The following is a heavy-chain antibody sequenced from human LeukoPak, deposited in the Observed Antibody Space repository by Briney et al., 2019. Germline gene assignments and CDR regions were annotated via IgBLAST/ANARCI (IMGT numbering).Heavy chain of an antibody. V-gene: IGHV4-31*03. CDR1: GGSISSGGYY. CDR2: IYYSGST. J-gene: IGHJ5*02. Sequence: SQTLSLTCTVSGGSISSGGYYWSWIRQHPGKGLEWIGYIYYSGSTYYNPSLKSRVTISVDTSKNQFSLKLSSVTAADTAVYYCARSVPDYVWGSYPTGTRFDPWGQGTLVTVSS. CDR3: ARSVPDYVWGSYPTGTRFDP. D-gene: IGHD3-16*02.